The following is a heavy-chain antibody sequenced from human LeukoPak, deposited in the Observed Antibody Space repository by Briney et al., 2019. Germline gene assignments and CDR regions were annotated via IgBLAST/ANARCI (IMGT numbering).Heavy chain of an antibody. J-gene: IGHJ4*02. V-gene: IGHV3-23*01. CDR2: ISGRTGST. CDR3: AKCGNSGCHLIDY. CDR1: GFTFSTNA. D-gene: IGHD5-12*01. Sequence: GGSLRLSCAASGFTFSTNAMSWVRQAPGKGLEWVSAISGRTGSTYYSDSVKGRFTISRDNSKSTLYLQMDSLRAEDTAVYYCAKCGNSGCHLIDYWGQGTLVTVSS.